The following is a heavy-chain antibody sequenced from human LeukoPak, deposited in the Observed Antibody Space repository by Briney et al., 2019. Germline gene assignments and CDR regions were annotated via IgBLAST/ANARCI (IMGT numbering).Heavy chain of an antibody. Sequence: ASVKVSCKASGYTFTSCYMHWVRQAPGQGLAWMGIINPSGGSTSYAQKFQGRVTMTRDTSTSTVYMELSSLRSEDTAVYYCARDLGSGYSSGWYNHNWFDPWGQGTLVTVSS. J-gene: IGHJ5*02. CDR3: ARDLGSGYSSGWYNHNWFDP. V-gene: IGHV1-46*01. CDR2: INPSGGST. CDR1: GYTFTSCY. D-gene: IGHD6-19*01.